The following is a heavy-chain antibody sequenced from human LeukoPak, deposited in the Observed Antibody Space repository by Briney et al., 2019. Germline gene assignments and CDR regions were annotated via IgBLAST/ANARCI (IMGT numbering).Heavy chain of an antibody. Sequence: GGSLRLSCAASGFTFSSYSMNWVRQAPGKGLEWVAVISYDGSNIYYGDSVKGRFTISRDNSKNTLYLQMNSLRDEDTAVYYCARWWLRSGDTFDIWGQGTKVTVSS. D-gene: IGHD2-15*01. J-gene: IGHJ3*02. CDR3: ARWWLRSGDTFDI. CDR2: ISYDGSNI. V-gene: IGHV3-30*03. CDR1: GFTFSSYS.